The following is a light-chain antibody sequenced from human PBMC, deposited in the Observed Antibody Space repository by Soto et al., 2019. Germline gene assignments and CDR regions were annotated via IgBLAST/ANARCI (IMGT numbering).Light chain of an antibody. CDR2: AAS. Sequence: DIQMTQSPSSLSASVGDRVTITFLASQGISTYLNWYQQKPGKAPKLLIYAASTLQSGVPSRFSGSGSGTDFTLTISRLEPEDFAVYYCQQFATSPLTFGGGTKVDIK. CDR3: QQFATSPLT. J-gene: IGKJ4*01. V-gene: IGKV1-39*01. CDR1: QGISTY.